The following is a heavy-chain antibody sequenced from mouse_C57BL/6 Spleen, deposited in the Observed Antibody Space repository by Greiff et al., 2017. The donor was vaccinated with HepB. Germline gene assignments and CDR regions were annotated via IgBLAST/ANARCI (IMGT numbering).Heavy chain of an antibody. Sequence: EVQLVESGGGLVQPGGSLSLSCAASGFTFTDYYMSWVRQPPGKALEWLGFIRNKANGYTTEYSASVKGRFTISRDNSQSILYLQMNALRAEDSATYYCARYERGYFDVGGTGTTVTVSS. CDR3: ARYERGYFDV. CDR1: GFTFTDYY. CDR2: IRNKANGYTT. V-gene: IGHV7-3*01. J-gene: IGHJ1*03.